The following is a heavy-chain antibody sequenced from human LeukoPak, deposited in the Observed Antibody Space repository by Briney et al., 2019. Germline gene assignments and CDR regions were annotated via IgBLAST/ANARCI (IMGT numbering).Heavy chain of an antibody. J-gene: IGHJ4*02. CDR3: ARWTTTYLDY. D-gene: IGHD3/OR15-3a*01. CDR1: GYTFTSYA. V-gene: IGHV1-46*01. Sequence: EASVKVSCKASGYTFTSYAMHWVRQAPGQGLEWMGIVNPSGDSTNYAQKFQGRVTMTRDTSTSTVYMELSSLRSEDTAVYYCARWTTTYLDYWGQGTLVTVSS. CDR2: VNPSGDST.